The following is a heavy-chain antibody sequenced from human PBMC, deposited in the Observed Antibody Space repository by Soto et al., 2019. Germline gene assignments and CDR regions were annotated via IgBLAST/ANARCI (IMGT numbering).Heavy chain of an antibody. CDR3: ATVDSSSWYLSGAVAGTKYYFDY. CDR2: FDPEDGET. D-gene: IGHD6-13*01. CDR1: GYTLTELS. Sequence: ASVKVSCKVSGYTLTELSMHWVRQTPGKGLEWMGGFDPEDGETIYAQKFQGRVTMTEDTSTDTAYMELSSLRSEDTAVYYCATVDSSSWYLSGAVAGTKYYFDYWGQGTLVTVSS. V-gene: IGHV1-24*01. J-gene: IGHJ4*02.